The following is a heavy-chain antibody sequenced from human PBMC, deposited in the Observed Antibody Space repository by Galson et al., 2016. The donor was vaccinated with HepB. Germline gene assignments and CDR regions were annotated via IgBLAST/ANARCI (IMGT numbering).Heavy chain of an antibody. CDR1: GGTFSSYG. CDR3: ARAGRAYSYGPKGGRGYYYMDV. CDR2: IIPIFRTA. D-gene: IGHD5-18*01. J-gene: IGHJ6*03. V-gene: IGHV1-69*06. Sequence: SVKVSCKASGGTFSSYGISWVRQAPGQGLEWMGGIIPIFRTANCEQKFQGRVTIIADKSTSTVYMELSSLRSEDTAVYYCARAGRAYSYGPKGGRGYYYMDVWGKGTMVTVSS.